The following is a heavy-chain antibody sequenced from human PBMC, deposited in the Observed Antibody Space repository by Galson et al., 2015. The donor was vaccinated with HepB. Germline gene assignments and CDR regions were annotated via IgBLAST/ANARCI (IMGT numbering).Heavy chain of an antibody. D-gene: IGHD3-22*01. CDR3: ASLEGVEPLVIDSDRNNYRSGYRRPTLPNAVDI. V-gene: IGHV1-69*10. CDR1: GGNLGSYA. J-gene: IGHJ3*02. Sequence: SVKVSCKASGGNLGSYAISWVRRAPGQGLEWMGAIIPILGKTKYAQKFRGRVTITADEFMSTASMELRSLRSEDTAIYYCASLEGVEPLVIDSDRNNYRSGYRRPTLPNAVDIWGQGTMVTVSS. CDR2: IIPILGKT.